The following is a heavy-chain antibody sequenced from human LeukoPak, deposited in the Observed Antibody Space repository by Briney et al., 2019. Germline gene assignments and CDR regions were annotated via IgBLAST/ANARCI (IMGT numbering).Heavy chain of an antibody. J-gene: IGHJ4*02. CDR3: ASHYDIDY. CDR1: GFTFSRYS. V-gene: IGHV3-21*06. CDR2: ISSGSSYI. Sequence: GGSLRLSCAASGFTFSRYSMNWVRQAPGKGLEWVSSISSGSSYIYYADSMKGRFTVSRDNAKNSLYLQMNSLKAEDTAVYFCASHYDIDYWGQGTLVTVSS. D-gene: IGHD3-9*01.